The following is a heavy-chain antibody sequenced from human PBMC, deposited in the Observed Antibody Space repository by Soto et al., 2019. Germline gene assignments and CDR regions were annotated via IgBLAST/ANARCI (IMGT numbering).Heavy chain of an antibody. CDR2: ITAYNGDT. CDR1: GYTFNSFG. V-gene: IGHV1-18*01. D-gene: IGHD3-10*01. CDR3: ARGTRVRGIITNFDY. Sequence: ASVTVCCKNSGYTFNSFGISWMRQAPGQGLEWMGWITAYNGDTNYAQKLQGRVSMTTDTSTNTAYMELRNLRSDDTAVYYCARGTRVRGIITNFDYWGQGTLVTVSS. J-gene: IGHJ4*02.